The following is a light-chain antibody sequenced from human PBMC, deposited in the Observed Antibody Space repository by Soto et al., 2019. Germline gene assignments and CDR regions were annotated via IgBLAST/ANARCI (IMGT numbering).Light chain of an antibody. Sequence: EIVLRQSPATLSFSPGERATLSCRASQSVGSYLAWYQHKPGQAPRLLIYDAYTRATGIPARFIGSGSGTDFTLTISSLEPEDFAVYYCHQRSDWYTFGQGTKVDIK. CDR3: HQRSDWYT. J-gene: IGKJ2*01. CDR2: DAY. CDR1: QSVGSY. V-gene: IGKV3-11*01.